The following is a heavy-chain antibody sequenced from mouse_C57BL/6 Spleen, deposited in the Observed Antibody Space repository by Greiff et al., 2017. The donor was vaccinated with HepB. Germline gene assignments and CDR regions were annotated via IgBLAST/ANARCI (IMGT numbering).Heavy chain of an antibody. CDR3: ARDDYDEGGYYAMDY. D-gene: IGHD2-4*01. CDR2: IYPGSGST. V-gene: IGHV1-55*01. J-gene: IGHJ4*01. CDR1: GYTFTSYW. Sequence: QVQLQQPGAELVKPGASVKMSCKASGYTFTSYWITWVKQRPGQGLEWIGDIYPGSGSTNYNEKFKSKATLTVDTSSSTAYMQLSSLTSEDSAVYYCARDDYDEGGYYAMDYWGQGTSVTVSS.